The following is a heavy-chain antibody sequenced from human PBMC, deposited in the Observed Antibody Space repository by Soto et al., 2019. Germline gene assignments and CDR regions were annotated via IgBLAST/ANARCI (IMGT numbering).Heavy chain of an antibody. CDR3: AKDSVSSNRIYDAFDI. Sequence: VQLLESGGGLVQPGGSLRLSCEGSGCTFSNYAMSCVRQAPGEGPEWVSTIGGGDDIFYADSVKGRFDISRDDSKSTMYLQMNNQRVADTAKYFCAKDSVSSNRIYDAFDIWGQGTVVTVSS. J-gene: IGHJ3*02. CDR1: GCTFSNYA. CDR2: IGGGDDI. V-gene: IGHV3-23*01. D-gene: IGHD3-3*02.